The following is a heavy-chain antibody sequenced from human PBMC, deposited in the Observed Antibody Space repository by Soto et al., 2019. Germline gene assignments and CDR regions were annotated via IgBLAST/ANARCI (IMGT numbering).Heavy chain of an antibody. D-gene: IGHD1-20*01. Sequence: PGESLKISCKGSGYSFTSYWIGWVRQMPGKGLEWMGIIYPGDSDTRYSPSFQGQVTISADKSISTAYLQWSSLKASDTAMYYCARFKDRYNWNDGAFDIWGQGTMVTVSS. CDR3: ARFKDRYNWNDGAFDI. V-gene: IGHV5-51*01. J-gene: IGHJ3*02. CDR2: IYPGDSDT. CDR1: GYSFTSYW.